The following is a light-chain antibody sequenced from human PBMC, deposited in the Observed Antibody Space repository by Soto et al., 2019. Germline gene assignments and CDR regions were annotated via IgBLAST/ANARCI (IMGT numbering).Light chain of an antibody. Sequence: EVVLTQSPATLSLSPGERATLSCRASQSVGSYLAWYQQKPGQAPRLLIYDASNRATGVPARFSGSGSGTDFTLTIVSLEPEDFAVYYCQQRSDWPATFGPGTKV. V-gene: IGKV3-11*01. CDR3: QQRSDWPAT. CDR1: QSVGSY. J-gene: IGKJ3*01. CDR2: DAS.